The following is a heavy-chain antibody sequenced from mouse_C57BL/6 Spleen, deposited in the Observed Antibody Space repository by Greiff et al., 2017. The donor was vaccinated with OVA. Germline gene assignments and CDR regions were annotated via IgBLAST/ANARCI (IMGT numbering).Heavy chain of an antibody. CDR1: GYSITSGYY. D-gene: IGHD2-4*01. Sequence: EVKVEESGPGLVKPSQSLSLTCSVTGYSITSGYYWNWIRQFPGNQLEWMGYISYDGSNKYNPSLKNRISITRDTSKNQFFLKLNSVTTEDTATYYCANYDYDRGYAMDYWGQGTSVTVSS. CDR2: ISYDGSN. J-gene: IGHJ4*01. V-gene: IGHV3-6*01. CDR3: ANYDYDRGYAMDY.